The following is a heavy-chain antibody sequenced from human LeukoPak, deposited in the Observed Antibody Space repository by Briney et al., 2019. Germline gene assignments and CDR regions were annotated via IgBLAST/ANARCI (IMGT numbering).Heavy chain of an antibody. D-gene: IGHD1-7*01. CDR3: ARVSQSLDTGTTAWDWFDP. CDR2: IYHSGST. V-gene: IGHV4-30-2*01. Sequence: SQTLSLTCAVSGGSISSGGYSWIWIRQPPGKGLEWIGYIYHSGSTYYNPSLKSRVTISVDTSKNQFSLKLSSVTAADTAVYYWARVSQSLDTGTTAWDWFDPWGQGTLVTVSS. J-gene: IGHJ5*02. CDR1: GGSISSGGYS.